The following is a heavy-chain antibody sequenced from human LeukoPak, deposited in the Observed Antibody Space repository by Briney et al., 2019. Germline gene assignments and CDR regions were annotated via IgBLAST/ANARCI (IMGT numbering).Heavy chain of an antibody. CDR2: ISGSGGST. CDR1: GFTFSSYA. CDR3: AKEPEFDYGDPLYDAFDI. J-gene: IGHJ3*02. D-gene: IGHD4-17*01. V-gene: IGHV3-23*01. Sequence: PGGSLRLSCAASGFTFSSYAMSWVRQAPGKGLEWVSAISGSGGSTYYADSVKGRFTISRDNSKNTLYLQMNSLRAEDTAVYYCAKEPEFDYGDPLYDAFDIWGQGTMVTVSS.